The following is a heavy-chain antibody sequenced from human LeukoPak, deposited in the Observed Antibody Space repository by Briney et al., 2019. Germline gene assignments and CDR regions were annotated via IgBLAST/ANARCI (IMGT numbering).Heavy chain of an antibody. CDR2: ITPMFGTA. V-gene: IGHV1-69*01. CDR3: AKDLPYDSSGYYPLDY. CDR1: GGTFSSYA. Sequence: SVKVSCKASGGTFSSYAINWVRQAPGQGLEWMGGITPMFGTAKYAQKFQGRVTITADESTSTAYMELSSLRSEDTAVYYCAKDLPYDSSGYYPLDYWGQGTLVTVSS. J-gene: IGHJ4*02. D-gene: IGHD3-22*01.